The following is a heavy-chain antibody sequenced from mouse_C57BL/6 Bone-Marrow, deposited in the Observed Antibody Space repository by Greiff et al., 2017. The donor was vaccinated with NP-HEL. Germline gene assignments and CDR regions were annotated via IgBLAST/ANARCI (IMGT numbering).Heavy chain of an antibody. D-gene: IGHD1-1*01. J-gene: IGHJ1*03. CDR1: GYTFTSYG. CDR3: ARSGYYGSSYGYWYFDV. CDR2: IYPRSGNP. Sequence: QVQLQQSGAELARPGASVKLSCKASGYTFTSYGISWVKQRTGQGLEWIGEIYPRSGNPYYNEKFKGKATLTADKSSSTAYMELRSLTSEDSAVYFCARSGYYGSSYGYWYFDVWGTGTTVTVSS. V-gene: IGHV1-81*01.